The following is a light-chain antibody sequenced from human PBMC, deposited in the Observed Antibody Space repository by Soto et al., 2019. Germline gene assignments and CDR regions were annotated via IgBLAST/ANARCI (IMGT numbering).Light chain of an antibody. Sequence: QSALTQPASVSGSPGQSITISCTGTSSDVGGYNYVSWYQQHPGKAPKLMIYEVSNRPSGVSNRFSGSKSGNTASLTISGLHAEYEADYYCSSYTSSSTYVFGTGTKLTVL. CDR3: SSYTSSSTYV. CDR2: EVS. CDR1: SSDVGGYNY. J-gene: IGLJ1*01. V-gene: IGLV2-14*01.